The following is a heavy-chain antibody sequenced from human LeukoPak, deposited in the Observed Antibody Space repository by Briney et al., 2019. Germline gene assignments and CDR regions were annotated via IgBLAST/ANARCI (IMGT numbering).Heavy chain of an antibody. CDR2: IYTSGST. CDR3: ARDREYYDSSCYSDY. V-gene: IGHV4-61*02. J-gene: IGHJ4*02. D-gene: IGHD3-22*01. Sequence: PSQTLSLTCTVSGGSISSGSYYWSWIRQPAGKGLEWIGRIYTSGSTNYNPSLKSRVTISVDTSKNQFSLKLSSVTAADTAVYYCARDREYYDSSCYSDYWGQGTLVTVSS. CDR1: GGSISSGSYY.